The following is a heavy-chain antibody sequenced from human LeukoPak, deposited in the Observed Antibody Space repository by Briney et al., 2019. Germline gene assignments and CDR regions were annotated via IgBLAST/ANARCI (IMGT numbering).Heavy chain of an antibody. D-gene: IGHD4-17*01. CDR3: ARATTVVTPFDY. CDR1: GGTFSSYA. Sequence: ASVKVSCKASGGTFSSYAISWVRQAPGQGLEWVGRIIPILGIANYAQKFQGRVTITADKSTSTAYMELSSLRSEDTAVYYCARATTVVTPFDYWGQGTLVTVSS. V-gene: IGHV1-69*04. J-gene: IGHJ4*02. CDR2: IIPILGIA.